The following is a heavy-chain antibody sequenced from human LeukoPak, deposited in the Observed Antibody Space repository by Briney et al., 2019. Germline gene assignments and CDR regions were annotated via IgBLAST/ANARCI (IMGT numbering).Heavy chain of an antibody. CDR1: GGSISSSPYY. D-gene: IGHD3-10*01. Sequence: SETLSLTCTVSGGSISSSPYYWGWIRQPPGKGLEWIGSIYYSGTTHYNPSLESRVTISVDTSKTQFSLKLSSVTAADTAVYYCASDTYYYGSGRRHFDYWGQGNLVTVSS. CDR3: ASDTYYYGSGRRHFDY. J-gene: IGHJ4*02. CDR2: IYYSGTT. V-gene: IGHV4-39*07.